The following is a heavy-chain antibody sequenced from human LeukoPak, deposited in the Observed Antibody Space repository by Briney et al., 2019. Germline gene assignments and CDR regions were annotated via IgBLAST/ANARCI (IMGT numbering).Heavy chain of an antibody. D-gene: IGHD2-2*01. Sequence: SETLSLTYAVYGGSFSGYYWSWIRQPPGKGLEWIGEINHSGSTNYNPSLKSRVTISVDTSKNQFSLKLSSVTAADTAVYYCARGRRSLVVVPAAAGFGPWGQGTLVTVSS. CDR3: ARGRRSLVVVPAAAGFGP. V-gene: IGHV4-34*01. J-gene: IGHJ5*02. CDR1: GGSFSGYY. CDR2: INHSGST.